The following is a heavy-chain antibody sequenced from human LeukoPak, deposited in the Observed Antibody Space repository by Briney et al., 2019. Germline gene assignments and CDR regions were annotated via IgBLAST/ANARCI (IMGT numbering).Heavy chain of an antibody. J-gene: IGHJ6*02. CDR2: IYYSGST. CDR3: ARDRVWDSYYYYGMDV. D-gene: IGHD3-16*01. Sequence: SETLSLTCTVSGGSVSSGSYYWSWIRQPPGKGLEWIGYIYYSGSTNYNPSLKSRVTISVDTSKNQFSLKLSSVTAADTAVYYCARDRVWDSYYYYGMDVWGQGTTVTVSS. V-gene: IGHV4-61*01. CDR1: GGSVSSGSYY.